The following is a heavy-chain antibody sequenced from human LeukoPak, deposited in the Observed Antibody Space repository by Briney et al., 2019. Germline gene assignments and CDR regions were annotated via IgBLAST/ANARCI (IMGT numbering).Heavy chain of an antibody. CDR3: AREGVGATYYYYAMDV. CDR1: GFTFSSYS. D-gene: IGHD1-26*01. CDR2: ISSSSSYI. Sequence: PGGSLRLSCAASGFTFSSYSMNWVRQAPGKGLEWVSSISSSSSYIYYADSVKGRFTFSRDNAKNSLYLQMNSLRAEDTAVYYCAREGVGATYYYYAMDVWGQGTTVTVSS. J-gene: IGHJ6*02. V-gene: IGHV3-21*01.